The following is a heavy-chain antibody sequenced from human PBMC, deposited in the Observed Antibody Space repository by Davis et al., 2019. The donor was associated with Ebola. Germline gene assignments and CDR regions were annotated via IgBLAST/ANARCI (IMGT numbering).Heavy chain of an antibody. CDR3: ARGPVGHYYDSSGYYSVPRFFDY. CDR1: GGSISSGGYY. Sequence: SETLSLTCTVSGGSISSGGYYWSWIRQHPGKGLEWIGYIHDSGSTHYNPSLKSRVTISVDTSKNQFTLKLSSVTAADTAVFYCARGPVGHYYDSSGYYSVPRFFDYWGQGTLVTVSS. D-gene: IGHD3-22*01. CDR2: IHDSGST. V-gene: IGHV4-31*03. J-gene: IGHJ4*02.